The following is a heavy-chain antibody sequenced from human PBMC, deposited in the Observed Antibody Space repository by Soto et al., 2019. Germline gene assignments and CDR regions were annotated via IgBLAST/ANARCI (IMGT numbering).Heavy chain of an antibody. Sequence: QITLKESGPTPVKPTQTLTLTCTFSGFSLSTSGVGVGWIRQPPGKALEWLALIYWDDDKRYSPSLKSRLTSTKDTSKTQVVLTMTNMDPVDTATYYCAHIRLEDPYLLKPYYYGSGTQFGVDPWGQGTLVTVSS. V-gene: IGHV2-5*02. CDR2: IYWDDDK. CDR1: GFSLSTSGVG. D-gene: IGHD3-10*01. CDR3: AHIRLEDPYLLKPYYYGSGTQFGVDP. J-gene: IGHJ5*02.